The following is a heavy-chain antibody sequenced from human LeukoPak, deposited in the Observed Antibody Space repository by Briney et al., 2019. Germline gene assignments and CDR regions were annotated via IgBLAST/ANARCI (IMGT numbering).Heavy chain of an antibody. V-gene: IGHV4-4*07. Sequence: SETLSLTCTVSGGSISSYYWSWIRQPAGKGLEWIGRIYTSGSTNYNPSLKSRVTMSVDTSKNQFSLKLSSVTAADTAVYYCARSSPPEYYYGSGTPGAFDIWGQGTMVTVSS. J-gene: IGHJ3*02. D-gene: IGHD3-10*01. CDR3: ARSSPPEYYYGSGTPGAFDI. CDR1: GGSISSYY. CDR2: IYTSGST.